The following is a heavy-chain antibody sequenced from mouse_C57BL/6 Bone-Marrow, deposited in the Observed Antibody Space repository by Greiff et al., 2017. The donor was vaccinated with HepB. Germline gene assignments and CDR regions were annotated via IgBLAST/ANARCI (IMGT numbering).Heavy chain of an antibody. CDR3: ARRGNWDAMDY. Sequence: EVKVEESGGGLVQPGGSLKLSCAASGFTFSDYYMYWVRQTPEKRLEWVAYISNGGGSTYYPDTVKGRFTIARDNAKNTLYLQMSRLKSEDTAMYYCARRGNWDAMDYWGQGTSVTVSS. J-gene: IGHJ4*01. CDR1: GFTFSDYY. D-gene: IGHD4-1*01. CDR2: ISNGGGST. V-gene: IGHV5-12*01.